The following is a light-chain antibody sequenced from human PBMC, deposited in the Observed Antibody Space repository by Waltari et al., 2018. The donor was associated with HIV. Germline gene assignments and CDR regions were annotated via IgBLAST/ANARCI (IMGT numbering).Light chain of an antibody. Sequence: QSVLTQPPSVSGAPGQRATISCTGSSSNIGAGHDVHWYQQLPGTAPKLLIYGNSNRPSGVPDRFSGSKSGTSAALAITWLQAADEADYYCQSYDSSLSGYVFGTGTKVTVL. J-gene: IGLJ1*01. V-gene: IGLV1-40*01. CDR3: QSYDSSLSGYV. CDR2: GNS. CDR1: SSNIGAGHD.